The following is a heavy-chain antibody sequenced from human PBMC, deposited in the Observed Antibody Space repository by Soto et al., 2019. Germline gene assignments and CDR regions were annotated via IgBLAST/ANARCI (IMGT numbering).Heavy chain of an antibody. CDR2: ISGSGGST. V-gene: IGHV3-23*01. CDR1: GFTFSSYA. CDR3: AKDGQYYDSSGYFDY. J-gene: IGHJ4*02. Sequence: GGSLRLSCAASGFTFSSYAMSWVRQAPGKGLEWVSAISGSGGSTYYADSVKGRFTISRDNSKNTLYLQMNSLRAEDTAVYYRAKDGQYYDSSGYFDYWGQGTLVTVSS. D-gene: IGHD3-22*01.